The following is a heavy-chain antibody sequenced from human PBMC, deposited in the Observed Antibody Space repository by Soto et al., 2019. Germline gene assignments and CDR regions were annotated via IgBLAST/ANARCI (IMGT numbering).Heavy chain of an antibody. Sequence: GGSLRLSCAASGFTVSSDYMSWVRQAPGKGLEWVSVIYSGGSTYYADSVKGRFTISRDNSKNTLYLQMNSLRAEDTAVYYCASLEIYDSSGHDAFDIWGQGNPGHRLL. J-gene: IGHJ3*02. CDR1: GFTVSSDY. D-gene: IGHD3-22*01. V-gene: IGHV3-53*01. CDR2: IYSGGST. CDR3: ASLEIYDSSGHDAFDI.